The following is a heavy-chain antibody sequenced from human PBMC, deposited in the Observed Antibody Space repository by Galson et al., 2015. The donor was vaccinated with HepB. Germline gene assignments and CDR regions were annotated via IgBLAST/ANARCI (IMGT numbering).Heavy chain of an antibody. D-gene: IGHD1-26*01. CDR2: INPNSGGT. Sequence: SVKVSCKASGYTFTGYYMHWVRQAPGQGLEWMGRINPNSGGTNYAQKFQGRVTMTRDTSISTAYMELSRLRSDDTAVYYCARIPRGANWYFDYWGQGTLVTVSS. CDR1: GYTFTGYY. J-gene: IGHJ4*02. V-gene: IGHV1-2*06. CDR3: ARIPRGANWYFDY.